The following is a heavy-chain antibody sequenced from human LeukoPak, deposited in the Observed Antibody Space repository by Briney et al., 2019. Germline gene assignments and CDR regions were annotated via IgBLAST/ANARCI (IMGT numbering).Heavy chain of an antibody. V-gene: IGHV3-33*01. J-gene: IGHJ4*02. CDR2: IWYDVSNE. Sequence: GGSLRLSCAAAGFTFSSYGMHWVRQAPAKGLEWVAVIWYDVSNEYYADSVKGRFTISRDNSQNTLYRQRNSLRAEDTAAYYCARDYGSGSYRSLWDWGQGTLVTVSS. CDR1: GFTFSSYG. D-gene: IGHD3-10*01. CDR3: ARDYGSGSYRSLWD.